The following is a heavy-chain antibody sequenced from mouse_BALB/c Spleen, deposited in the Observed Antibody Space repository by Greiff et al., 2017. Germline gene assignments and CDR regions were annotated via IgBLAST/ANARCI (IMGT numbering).Heavy chain of an antibody. Sequence: EVQVVESGGGLVKPGGSLKLSCAASGFTFSSYAMSWVRQSPEKRLEWVAEISSGGSYTYYPDTVTGRFTISRDNAKNTLYLEMSSLRSEDTAMYYCARHYGNYPYVYFDYWGQGTTLTVSS. CDR2: ISSGGSYT. D-gene: IGHD2-1*01. J-gene: IGHJ2*01. CDR3: ARHYGNYPYVYFDY. V-gene: IGHV5-9-4*01. CDR1: GFTFSSYA.